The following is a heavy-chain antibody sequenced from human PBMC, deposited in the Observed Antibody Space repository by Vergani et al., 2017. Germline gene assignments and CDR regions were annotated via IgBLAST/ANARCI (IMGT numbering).Heavy chain of an antibody. CDR1: GFTFSSYG. D-gene: IGHD3-22*01. J-gene: IGHJ6*02. V-gene: IGHV3-33*01. CDR2: IWYDGSNK. Sequence: QVQLVESGGGVVQPGRSLRLSCAASGFTFSSYGMHWVRQAPGKGLEWVAVIWYDGSNKYYADSVKGRFTISRDNSKNTLYLQMNSLRAEDTAVYYCTRVLGGYYDSSGYYPQTYYYYYGMDVWGQGTTVTVSS. CDR3: TRVLGGYYDSSGYYPQTYYYYYGMDV.